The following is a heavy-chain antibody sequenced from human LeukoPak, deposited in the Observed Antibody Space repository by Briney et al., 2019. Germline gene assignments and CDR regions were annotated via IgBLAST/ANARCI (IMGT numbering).Heavy chain of an antibody. D-gene: IGHD6-13*01. Sequence: RGSLRLSSAASGFTLCSYWTHWVPEAPPKGLVWGSRITSDGSTPSYAGPAKGRFTISRDNAKTTLYLQMNSLRAEDTAVYFCAKDLAHSSSWHLFDYWGQGTLVTVSS. CDR3: AKDLAHSSSWHLFDY. V-gene: IGHV3-74*01. CDR2: ITSDGSTP. J-gene: IGHJ4*02. CDR1: GFTLCSYW.